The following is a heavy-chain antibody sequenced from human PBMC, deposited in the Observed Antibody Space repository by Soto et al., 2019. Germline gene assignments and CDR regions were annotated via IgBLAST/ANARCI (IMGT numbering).Heavy chain of an antibody. J-gene: IGHJ4*02. V-gene: IGHV3-30*18. Sequence: QVQLVESGGGVVQPGTSLRLSCAASGFTFSSYGMHWVRQAPGKGLEWVALISYDGSDEYYADSVKGRFTISRDNSKNTLFLQMNSLRAEDTAMYYCAKERATRITMIVPPGRYWGQGTLVTVSS. CDR3: AKERATRITMIVPPGRY. CDR1: GFTFSSYG. CDR2: ISYDGSDE. D-gene: IGHD3-22*01.